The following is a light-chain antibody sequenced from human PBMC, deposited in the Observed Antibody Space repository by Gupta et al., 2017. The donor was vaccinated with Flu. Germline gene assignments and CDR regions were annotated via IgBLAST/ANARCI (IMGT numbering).Light chain of an antibody. CDR3: ASWDDSRGGHYV. CDR1: SSNIGSNS. Sequence: VTISCSGSSSNIGSNSVYWYQQVPGTAPKLLIYTNNKRPSGGPDRFSGSKSGTSAALAISGLRAEEEADYYCASWDDSRGGHYVFGTGTKVTVL. J-gene: IGLJ1*01. V-gene: IGLV1-47*01. CDR2: TNN.